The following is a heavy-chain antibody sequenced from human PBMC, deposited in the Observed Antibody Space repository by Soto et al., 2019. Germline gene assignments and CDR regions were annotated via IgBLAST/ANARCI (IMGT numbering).Heavy chain of an antibody. V-gene: IGHV4-34*01. Sequence: QVQLQQWGAGLLKPSETLSLTCAVYGGSFSGYYWSWIRQPPGKGLEWIGEINHRGSTNYNPSLMSRVPISVDTATNQFSLKLSYVTAADTAVYYGASLTGGSARNAANSGSYYYAYMDVWGKGTTVTVSS. CDR2: INHRGST. CDR3: ASLTGGSARNAANSGSYYYAYMDV. J-gene: IGHJ6*03. CDR1: GGSFSGYY. D-gene: IGHD7-27*01.